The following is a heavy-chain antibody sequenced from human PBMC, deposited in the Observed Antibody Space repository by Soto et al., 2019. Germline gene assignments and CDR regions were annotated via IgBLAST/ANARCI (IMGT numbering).Heavy chain of an antibody. Sequence: SETLSLTCSVSGDSVSSGSYYWSWIRQPPGKGLEWIGYMYYSGSSNYNTSLKSRVTISVDTSKNQFSLKLSSVTAADTAVYYCARGVNYYDSSGSSWFDPWGQGALVTSPQ. J-gene: IGHJ5*02. CDR1: GDSVSSGSYY. CDR3: ARGVNYYDSSGSSWFDP. V-gene: IGHV4-61*01. CDR2: MYYSGSS. D-gene: IGHD3-22*01.